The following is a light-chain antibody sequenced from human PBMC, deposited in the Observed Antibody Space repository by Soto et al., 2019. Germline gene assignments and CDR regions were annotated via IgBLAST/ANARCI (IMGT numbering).Light chain of an antibody. V-gene: IGKV4-1*01. CDR1: QNVLYNSNNKNF. CDR3: QQYYSTPPT. J-gene: IGKJ2*01. Sequence: DIVMTQSPDSLAVSLGERATINCKSSQNVLYNSNNKNFLAWYQQKPGQPPKLLIYCASTLESGVPDRFSGSGSETDFTLTISSLQAEDVAVYYCQQYYSTPPTFGQGTKLEIK. CDR2: CAS.